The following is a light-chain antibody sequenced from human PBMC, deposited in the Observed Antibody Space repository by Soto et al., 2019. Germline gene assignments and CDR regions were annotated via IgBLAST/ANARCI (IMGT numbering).Light chain of an antibody. V-gene: IGLV2-14*01. CDR2: EVS. Sequence: QSALTQPASVSGSPGRSITISCTGTSSDVGGYNYVSWYQQHPGKAPKLMIYEVSNRPSGVSNRFSGSKSGNTASLTISGLQAEDEADYYCSSYTSSSTLFGTGTKLTVL. J-gene: IGLJ1*01. CDR3: SSYTSSSTL. CDR1: SSDVGGYNY.